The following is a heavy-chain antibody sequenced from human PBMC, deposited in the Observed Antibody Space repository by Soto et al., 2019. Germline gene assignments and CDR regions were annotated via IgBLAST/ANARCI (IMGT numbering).Heavy chain of an antibody. J-gene: IGHJ6*02. V-gene: IGHV3-74*03. CDR1: GFTFSSYW. Sequence: PGGSLRLSCVASGFTFSSYWLHWVRQAPGKGLAWVSRIKSDGSSTTYADSVRGRFTISRDNAKSTLFLQMNSLRADDTAVYYCARCRSVDPYYYAMDVWGQGTTVTVSS. CDR2: IKSDGSST. D-gene: IGHD6-19*01. CDR3: ARCRSVDPYYYAMDV.